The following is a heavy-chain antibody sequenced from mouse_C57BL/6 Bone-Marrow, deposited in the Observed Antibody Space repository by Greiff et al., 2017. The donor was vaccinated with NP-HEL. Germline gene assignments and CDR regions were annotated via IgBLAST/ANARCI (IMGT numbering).Heavy chain of an antibody. V-gene: IGHV1-74*01. Sequence: QVQLQQPGAELVKPGASVKVSCKASGYTFTSYWMHWVKQRPGQGLEWIGRIHPSDSDTNYNQKFKGKATLTVDQSSSTAYMQLSSLTSEDSAVYYCAPSHYYGSSYFDYWGQGTTLTVSS. D-gene: IGHD1-1*01. CDR1: GYTFTSYW. J-gene: IGHJ2*01. CDR2: IHPSDSDT. CDR3: APSHYYGSSYFDY.